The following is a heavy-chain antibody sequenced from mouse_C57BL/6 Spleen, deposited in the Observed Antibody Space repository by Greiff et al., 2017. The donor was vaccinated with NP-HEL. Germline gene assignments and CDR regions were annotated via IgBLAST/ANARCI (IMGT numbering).Heavy chain of an antibody. D-gene: IGHD1-1*01. CDR3: ARNYYGSSYWFAY. Sequence: EVQRVESGGGLVKPGGSLKLSCAASGFTFSDYGMHWVRQAPEKGLEWVAYISSGSSTIYYADKVKGRFTISRDNAKNTLFRQMTSLRSEDTAMYYCARNYYGSSYWFAYWGQGTLVTVSA. V-gene: IGHV5-17*01. CDR1: GFTFSDYG. J-gene: IGHJ3*01. CDR2: ISSGSSTI.